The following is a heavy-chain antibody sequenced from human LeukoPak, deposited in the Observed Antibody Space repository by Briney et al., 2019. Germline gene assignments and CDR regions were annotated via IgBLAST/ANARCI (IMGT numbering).Heavy chain of an antibody. Sequence: ASVKVSCKASGYTFTSNHMHWARQAPGQGLEWMGMIKTSGGRTSYAQKVQGRVTMTRDTSTSTVYMELSSLRSDDTAVYYCAVQVAGTVYWGQETLVTVSS. V-gene: IGHV1-46*01. CDR2: IKTSGGRT. CDR3: AVQVAGTVY. J-gene: IGHJ4*02. CDR1: GYTFTSNH. D-gene: IGHD6-19*01.